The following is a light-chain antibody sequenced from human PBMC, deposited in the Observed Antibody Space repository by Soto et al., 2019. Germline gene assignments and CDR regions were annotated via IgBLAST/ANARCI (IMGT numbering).Light chain of an antibody. CDR3: QQYLILPVT. Sequence: EVVLTQSPGTLSLSPGERATLSCRASQTVTSNYLAWYQQKPGQAPRLLIYGSSSRATDIPARFSGSGSGTDFTLTISRLEPEDFALYYCQQYLILPVTFGXGTRXDXK. J-gene: IGKJ2*01. V-gene: IGKV3-20*01. CDR1: QTVTSNY. CDR2: GSS.